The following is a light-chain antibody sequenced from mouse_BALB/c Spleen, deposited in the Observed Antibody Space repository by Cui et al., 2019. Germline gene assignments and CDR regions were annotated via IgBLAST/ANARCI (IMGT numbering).Light chain of an antibody. J-gene: IGKJ4*01. CDR1: SSVSY. CDR3: FQGSGYPFT. V-gene: IGKV4-63*01. Sequence: ENVLTQSPAIMSASPGEQVTMTCSASSSVSYMHWYQQKSSTSPKLWIYDTSKLASGVPGRFSGSGSGNSYSLTISSMEAEDVATYYCFQGSGYPFTFGSGTNLEIK. CDR2: DTS.